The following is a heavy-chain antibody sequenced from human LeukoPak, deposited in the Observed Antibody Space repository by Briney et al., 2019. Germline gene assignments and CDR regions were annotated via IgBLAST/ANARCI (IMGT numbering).Heavy chain of an antibody. D-gene: IGHD3-16*01. CDR1: GGSISSYY. J-gene: IGHJ5*02. CDR3: AREWGTST. Sequence: SETLSLTCTVSGGSISSYYWSWIRQPPGKGLEWIGYIYYSGSTNYNPSLKSRVTISVDTSKNQFSLKLSSVTAADTAVYYCAREWGTSTWGQGTLATVSS. CDR2: IYYSGST. V-gene: IGHV4-59*01.